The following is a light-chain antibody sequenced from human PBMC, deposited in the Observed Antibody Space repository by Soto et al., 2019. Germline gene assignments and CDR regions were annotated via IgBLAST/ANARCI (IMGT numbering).Light chain of an antibody. CDR2: DAS. V-gene: IGKV1-33*01. Sequence: DIQMTQSPSSLSASVGDRVTITCQASQDISNYLNWYQQKPGKAPKLLIYDASNLETGVPSRFSGSGSGTHFTFTISSLQHADIATYYCQQYDNRPPWTFGQGTKVEIK. CDR1: QDISNY. CDR3: QQYDNRPPWT. J-gene: IGKJ1*01.